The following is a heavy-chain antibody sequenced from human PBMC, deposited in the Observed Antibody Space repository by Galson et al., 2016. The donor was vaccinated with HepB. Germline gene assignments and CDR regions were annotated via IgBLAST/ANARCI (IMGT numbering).Heavy chain of an antibody. Sequence: PALVKPTQTLTLTCGFSLRTSGAGVGWIRQPPGKALEWLALIYWDDDKRYSPSLKSSLTVTKDTSKNQVVLTMANMDPVDTATYYWAHVTVGARRMDPFDIWGQGTMVTVSS. CDR2: IYWDDDK. CDR1: FSLRTSGAG. V-gene: IGHV2-5*02. CDR3: AHVTVGARRMDPFDI. D-gene: IGHD1-26*01. J-gene: IGHJ3*02.